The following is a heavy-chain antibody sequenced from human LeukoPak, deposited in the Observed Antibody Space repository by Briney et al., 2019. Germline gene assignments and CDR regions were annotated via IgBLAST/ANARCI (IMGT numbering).Heavy chain of an antibody. CDR2: MNSDGSSR. CDR1: GFTFSNYG. CDR3: ARESYSSGYYYDY. D-gene: IGHD3-22*01. J-gene: IGHJ4*02. Sequence: GGTLRLSCAASGFTFSNYGMSWVRQAPGKGLVWVSGMNSDGSSRNYADGVKGRFTISRDNAKNSLYLHMNSLRAEDTAVYYCARESYSSGYYYDYWGQGTLVTVSS. V-gene: IGHV3-74*01.